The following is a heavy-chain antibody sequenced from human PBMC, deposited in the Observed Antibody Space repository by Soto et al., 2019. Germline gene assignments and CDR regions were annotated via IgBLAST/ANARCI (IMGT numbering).Heavy chain of an antibody. J-gene: IGHJ5*02. CDR1: GFTFSSYS. CDR3: TRDPPPST. Sequence: GGSLRLSCAASGFTFSSYSLNWVRQAAGKGLEWVSYISSSSSTIYYADSVKGRFTISRDNAKNSRYLQMNSLKIEDTAVYYCTRDPPPSTWGQGTLVTVS. CDR2: ISSSSSTI. V-gene: IGHV3-48*01.